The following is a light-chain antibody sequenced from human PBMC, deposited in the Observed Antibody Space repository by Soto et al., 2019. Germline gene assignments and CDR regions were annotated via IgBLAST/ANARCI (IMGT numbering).Light chain of an antibody. V-gene: IGLV2-14*03. Sequence: ALTQPASVSGSPGQSITISCTGTSSDVGYYNYVSWYQQHPGKAPKLMIYDVSNRPSGVSNRFSGSKSGNTASLTISGLQAEDEADYYCSSYTSTSTLVFGTGTKVTVL. CDR1: SSDVGYYNY. CDR2: DVS. CDR3: SSYTSTSTLV. J-gene: IGLJ1*01.